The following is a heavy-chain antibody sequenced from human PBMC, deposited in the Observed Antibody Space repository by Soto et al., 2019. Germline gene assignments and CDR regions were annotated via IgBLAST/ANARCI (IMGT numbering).Heavy chain of an antibody. CDR1: GFTFSSYW. CDR3: ARVREYSYGYGLPSYFDY. D-gene: IGHD5-18*01. CDR2: IKQDGSEK. V-gene: IGHV3-7*03. J-gene: IGHJ4*02. Sequence: EVQLVESGGGLVQPGGSLRLSCTASGFTFSSYWMSWVRQAPGKGLEWVANIKQDGSEKYYVDSVKGRFTISRDNAKNSLYLQMNSLRAEDTAVYYCARVREYSYGYGLPSYFDYWCQGTLVTVSS.